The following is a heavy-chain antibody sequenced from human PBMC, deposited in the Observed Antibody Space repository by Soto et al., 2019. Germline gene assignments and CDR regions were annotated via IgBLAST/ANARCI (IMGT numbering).Heavy chain of an antibody. CDR3: AKATYDTTFYTSSFDS. J-gene: IGHJ4*02. CDR2: SSFDGTQQ. D-gene: IGHD3-22*01. Sequence: QVLLVESGGGAVHPGRSLRLSCTASGFSLSSSDMHWVRQAPGKGLEWLAVSSFDGTQQFYGDSVKGRFTVSRDNSNNTLYLEMNSLRAEDTAVYYCAKATYDTTFYTSSFDSWGQGTLVTVSS. CDR1: GFSLSSSD. V-gene: IGHV3-30*18.